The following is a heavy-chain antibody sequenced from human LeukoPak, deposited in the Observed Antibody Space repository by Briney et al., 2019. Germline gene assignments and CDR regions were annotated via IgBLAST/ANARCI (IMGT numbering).Heavy chain of an antibody. J-gene: IGHJ6*03. CDR3: ARTYSRFYYYYMDV. Sequence: KSSETLSLTCAVCGGSFSGYYWSWIRQPPGKGLEWIGEINHSGSTNYNPSLKSRVTISVDTSKNQFSLNLTSVTAADTAMYYCARTYSRFYYYYMDVWGKGTTVTVSS. CDR1: GGSFSGYY. D-gene: IGHD2-15*01. V-gene: IGHV4-34*01. CDR2: INHSGST.